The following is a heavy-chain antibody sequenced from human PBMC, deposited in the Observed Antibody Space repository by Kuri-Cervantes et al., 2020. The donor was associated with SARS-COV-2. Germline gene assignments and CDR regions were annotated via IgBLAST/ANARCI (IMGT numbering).Heavy chain of an antibody. CDR2: ISSSSSYI. V-gene: IGHV3-21*01. CDR1: GFTFSSYS. D-gene: IGHD2-2*01. J-gene: IGHJ6*02. CDR3: ARDSSIVVGRKGYYGMDV. Sequence: GESLKISCAASGFTFSSYSMNWVRQAPGKGLEWVSSISSSSSYIYYADSVKGRFTISRDNAKNSLYLQMNSLRVEDTAVYYCARDSSIVVGRKGYYGMDVRGQGTTVTVSS.